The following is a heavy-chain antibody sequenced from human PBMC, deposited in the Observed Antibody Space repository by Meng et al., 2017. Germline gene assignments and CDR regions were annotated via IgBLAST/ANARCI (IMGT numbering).Heavy chain of an antibody. CDR3: ARVGTTDAF. Sequence: QPLLCGHQGKESDYGAKVACTAYGGTFSRFAICWVLETTGKGLEWMVGIIPIFGTATYAQKCQGLVTITADKSTSTAYMELSSLRSEDTAVYYCARVGTTDAFWGQGTLVTVSS. CDR1: GGTFSRFA. V-gene: IGHV1-69*06. D-gene: IGHD2-2*01. J-gene: IGHJ4*02. CDR2: IIPIFGTA.